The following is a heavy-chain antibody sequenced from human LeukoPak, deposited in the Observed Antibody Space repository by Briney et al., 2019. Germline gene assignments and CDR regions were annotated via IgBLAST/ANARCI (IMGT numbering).Heavy chain of an antibody. CDR3: ARVAPTGADDY. D-gene: IGHD7-27*01. Sequence: SKTLSLTCAVYGVSFSGYYWSWIRQPPGKGLEWIGEINHSGSTNYNPSLKSRVTISVDTSKNQFSLKLSSVTAADTAVYYCARVAPTGADDYWGQGTLVTVSS. CDR2: INHSGST. CDR1: GVSFSGYY. J-gene: IGHJ4*02. V-gene: IGHV4-34*01.